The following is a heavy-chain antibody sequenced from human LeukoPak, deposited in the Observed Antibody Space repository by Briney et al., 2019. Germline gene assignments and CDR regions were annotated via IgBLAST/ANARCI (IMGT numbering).Heavy chain of an antibody. CDR1: GGSTSSYY. D-gene: IGHD2-15*01. V-gene: IGHV4-59*08. Sequence: SETLSLTCTVSGGSTSSYYWSWIRQPPGKGLEWIGYIYYSGSTNYNPSLKSRVTISVDTSKDQFSLKLSSVIAADTAVYYCARSPPTYCSGGSCYYYGMDVWGQGTTVTVSS. CDR3: ARSPPTYCSGGSCYYYGMDV. CDR2: IYYSGST. J-gene: IGHJ6*02.